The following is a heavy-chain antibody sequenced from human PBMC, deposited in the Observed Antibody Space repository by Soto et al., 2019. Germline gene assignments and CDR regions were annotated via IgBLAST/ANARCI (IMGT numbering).Heavy chain of an antibody. Sequence: QVQLVQSGAEVKKPGSSVKVSCKASGGTFSSYSINWVRQAPGQGLEWMVEIIPIFGTANYAKKFQGRVTITADESTSTAYMELSSLRSEDTAVYYCARDGGRHSGGIDYWGQGTVVTVSS. CDR3: ARDGGRHSGGIDY. J-gene: IGHJ4*02. D-gene: IGHD1-26*01. CDR2: IIPIFGTA. CDR1: GGTFSSYS. V-gene: IGHV1-69*01.